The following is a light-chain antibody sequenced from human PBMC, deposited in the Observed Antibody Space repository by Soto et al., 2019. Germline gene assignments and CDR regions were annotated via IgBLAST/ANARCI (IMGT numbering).Light chain of an antibody. V-gene: IGKV4-1*01. CDR3: QQYYSSPET. CDR1: QSVLLRSDNKNY. J-gene: IGKJ2*01. CDR2: WAS. Sequence: DIVMTQSPDSVAVSLGERATINCKSSQSVLLRSDNKNYLAWYQHKSGQPPKLLIYWASTRESGVTDRFSGSGSGTDFTLAISSLQAEDVAVYYCQQYYSSPETFGQGTKLEIK.